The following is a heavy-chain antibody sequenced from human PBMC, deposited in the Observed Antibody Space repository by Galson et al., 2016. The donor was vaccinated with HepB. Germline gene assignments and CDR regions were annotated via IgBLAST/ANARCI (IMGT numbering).Heavy chain of an antibody. D-gene: IGHD3-16*02. J-gene: IGHJ4*02. V-gene: IGHV3-23*01. CDR3: ARDVGGIMFDY. Sequence: SLRLSCAASGFTFSDYGMAWVRQAPGRGLEWVATMAGVGGNTRCPDSVKGRFTISRDNSKNTLSLQMNSLRAEDTALYYCARDVGGIMFDYWGQGTLVTVSS. CDR2: MAGVGGNT. CDR1: GFTFSDYG.